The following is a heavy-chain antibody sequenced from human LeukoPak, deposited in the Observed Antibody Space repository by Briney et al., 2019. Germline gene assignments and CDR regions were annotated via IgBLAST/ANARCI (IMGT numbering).Heavy chain of an antibody. D-gene: IGHD3-10*01. Sequence: GGSLRLSCAASAASGFTFSSYGMSWVRQASGKGLEWVSSITGSGASTLYADSVKGRFTISRDNSKNTLYLQVNSLRAEDTAVYYCAKRAVGYYFDYWGQGTLVTVSS. CDR3: AKRAVGYYFDY. CDR2: ITGSGAST. J-gene: IGHJ4*02. V-gene: IGHV3-23*01. CDR1: GFTFSSYG.